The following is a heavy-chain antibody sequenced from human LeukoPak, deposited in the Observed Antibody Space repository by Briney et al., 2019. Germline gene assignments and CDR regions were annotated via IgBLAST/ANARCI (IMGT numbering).Heavy chain of an antibody. V-gene: IGHV1-69*04. Sequence: SVKVSCKASGGTFSSYAISWVRQAPGQGLEWMGRIIPILGIANYAQKFQGRVTITADKSTSTAYMELSRLRSDDTAVYYCARDKDYGGYYFDYWGQGTLVTVSS. CDR3: ARDKDYGGYYFDY. CDR1: GGTFSSYA. CDR2: IIPILGIA. D-gene: IGHD4-23*01. J-gene: IGHJ4*02.